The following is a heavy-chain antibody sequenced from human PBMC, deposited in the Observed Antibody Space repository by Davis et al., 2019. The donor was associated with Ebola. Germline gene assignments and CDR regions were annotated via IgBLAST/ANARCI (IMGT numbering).Heavy chain of an antibody. CDR3: ARDRGDYYGSGSYYKGYYYYGMDV. V-gene: IGHV4-59*01. Sequence: MPSETLSLTCTVSGGSISSYYWSWIRQPPGKGLEWIGYIYYSGSTNYNPSPKSRVTISVDTSKNQFSLKLSSVTAADTAVYYCARDRGDYYGSGSYYKGYYYYGMDVWGQGTTVTVSS. CDR1: GGSISSYY. D-gene: IGHD3-10*01. J-gene: IGHJ6*02. CDR2: IYYSGST.